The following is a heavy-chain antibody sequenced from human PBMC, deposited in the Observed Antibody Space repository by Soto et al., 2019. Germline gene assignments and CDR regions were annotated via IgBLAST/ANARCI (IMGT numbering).Heavy chain of an antibody. Sequence: PGGSLRLSCAASGFTFSSYGMHWVRQAPGKGLEWVAVIWFDGSNKFYADSVKGRFTISRDNSKNTVSLQMNSLRDEDSAAYYCATKGCYWGQGRLVTVSS. D-gene: IGHD2-8*01. J-gene: IGHJ4*02. CDR2: IWFDGSNK. CDR1: GFTFSSYG. V-gene: IGHV3-33*01. CDR3: ATKGCY.